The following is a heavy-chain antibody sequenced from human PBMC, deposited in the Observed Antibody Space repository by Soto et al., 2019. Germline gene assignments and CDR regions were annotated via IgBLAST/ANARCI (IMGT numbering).Heavy chain of an antibody. CDR1: GYTFTSYD. V-gene: IGHV1-8*01. CDR2: MNPNSGNT. J-gene: IGHJ6*02. D-gene: IGHD2-2*01. Sequence: ASVKVSCKASGYTFTSYDINWVRQATGQGLEYLGWMNPNSGNTGYVQKFQGRVTMTRDTSISTAYMELSSLRSEDSAVYFCARGCRSTSCQSYYGLDVWGQGTTVTVSS. CDR3: ARGCRSTSCQSYYGLDV.